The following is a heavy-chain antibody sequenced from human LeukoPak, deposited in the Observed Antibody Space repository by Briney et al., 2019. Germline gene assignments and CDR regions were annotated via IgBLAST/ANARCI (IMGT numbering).Heavy chain of an antibody. Sequence: GGSLRLSCAASGFAFSNSWMSWVRQAPGKGLEWVANINHEGGDIHYVDSVRGRFTISRDNAKDSLYLQMNSLRAEDTAVYYCATYINWVAGDVWGQGTTVTVSS. V-gene: IGHV3-7*01. J-gene: IGHJ6*02. CDR2: INHEGGDI. CDR1: GFAFSNSW. CDR3: ATYINWVAGDV. D-gene: IGHD1-1*01.